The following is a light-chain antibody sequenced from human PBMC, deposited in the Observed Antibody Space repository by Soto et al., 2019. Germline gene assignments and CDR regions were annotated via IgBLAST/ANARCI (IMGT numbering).Light chain of an antibody. Sequence: EIGLTQSPATLSLSPGERATLSCRASPSVPNYLAWYQQKPGQAPRLLIYGAFNRATGIPARFSGSGSGADFTLTISSLEPEDFAVYYCQQRNIWPPVTFGQGTRLEIK. CDR1: PSVPNY. V-gene: IGKV3-11*01. CDR2: GAF. J-gene: IGKJ5*01. CDR3: QQRNIWPPVT.